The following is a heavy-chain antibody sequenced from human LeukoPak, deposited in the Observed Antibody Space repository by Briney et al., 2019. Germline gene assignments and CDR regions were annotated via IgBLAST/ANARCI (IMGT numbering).Heavy chain of an antibody. Sequence: GGSLRLSCAASGFTVSSSYMYWVRQAPGKGLEWVSFFYRGDSTYYAESVRGRFTISRDNSKNTLYLIMNSLIPEDTAVYYCARGDGYYFGFWGQGAPVTVSS. CDR1: GFTVSSSY. J-gene: IGHJ4*02. CDR3: ARGDGYYFGF. CDR2: FYRGDST. V-gene: IGHV3-53*01.